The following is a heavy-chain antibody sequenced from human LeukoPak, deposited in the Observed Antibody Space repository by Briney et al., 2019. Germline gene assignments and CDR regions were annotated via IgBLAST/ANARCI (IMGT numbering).Heavy chain of an antibody. CDR2: IYPGDSDT. CDR1: GYSFATYW. J-gene: IGHJ4*02. V-gene: IGHV5-51*01. CDR3: ARRGYCGGDCYSDY. Sequence: GESLKISCKGSGYSFATYWIGWVRQMPGKGLEWMGIIYPGDSDTRYRPSFQGQVTISADKSISTAFLQWSSLKASDTATYYCARRGYCGGDCYSDYXGQGTLVTVSX. D-gene: IGHD2-21*01.